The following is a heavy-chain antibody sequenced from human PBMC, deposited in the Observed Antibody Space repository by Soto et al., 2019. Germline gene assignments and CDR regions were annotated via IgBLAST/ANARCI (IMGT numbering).Heavy chain of an antibody. CDR3: ATAEPRIAALFNWFDP. Sequence: QVQLVQSGAEVKKPGASVKVSCKASGYTFTSYGISWVRQAPGQGLEWMGWISAYNGDTNYAQKLQGRVTMTTDTSTSTAYMELRSLSSDDTAVYYCATAEPRIAALFNWFDPWGQGTLVPVSS. CDR2: ISAYNGDT. J-gene: IGHJ5*02. V-gene: IGHV1-18*01. D-gene: IGHD6-13*01. CDR1: GYTFTSYG.